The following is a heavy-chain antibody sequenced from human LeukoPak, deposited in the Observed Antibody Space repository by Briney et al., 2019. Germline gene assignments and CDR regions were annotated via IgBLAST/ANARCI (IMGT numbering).Heavy chain of an antibody. V-gene: IGHV1-8*01. Sequence: GASVKVSCKASGYTFTSYDINWVRQATGQGLEWMGWMNPNSGNTGYAQKFQGRVTMTRNTSTSTVYMELSSLRSEDTAVYYCARRGIVVVPAAIRYYYYMDIWGKGTTVTVSS. D-gene: IGHD2-2*01. CDR3: ARRGIVVVPAAIRYYYYMDI. J-gene: IGHJ6*03. CDR1: GYTFTSYD. CDR2: MNPNSGNT.